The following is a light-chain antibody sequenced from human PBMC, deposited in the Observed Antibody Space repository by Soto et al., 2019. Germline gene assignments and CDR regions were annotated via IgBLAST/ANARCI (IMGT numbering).Light chain of an antibody. CDR1: QSVDSK. CDR2: DAS. V-gene: IGKV3D-15*01. J-gene: IGKJ4*01. CDR3: QQYYVWNT. Sequence: EIVMTQSPATLSVSPGERDIFSCRASQSVDSKLAWYQQKLGQAPRLLIYDASTRATGIPARFSGSGSGPEFPLTISSLQSEDFAIYYCQQYYVWNTFGGGTKV.